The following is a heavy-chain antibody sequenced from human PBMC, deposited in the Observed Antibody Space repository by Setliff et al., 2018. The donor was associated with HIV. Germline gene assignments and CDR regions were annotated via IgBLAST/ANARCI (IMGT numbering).Heavy chain of an antibody. J-gene: IGHJ4*02. CDR2: ISHGGST. CDR1: GDLIRNSYYY. V-gene: IGHV4-34*01. D-gene: IGHD5-18*01. Sequence: PSETLSLTCDVSGDLIRNSYYYWSWIRQPPGKGLEWIGEISHGGSTNYSPSLKSRVTISVDASRNQFSLRLSSVTAADTAVYYCAAWGPRYSYAPYFFDSWGQGTLVTVS. CDR3: AAWGPRYSYAPYFFDS.